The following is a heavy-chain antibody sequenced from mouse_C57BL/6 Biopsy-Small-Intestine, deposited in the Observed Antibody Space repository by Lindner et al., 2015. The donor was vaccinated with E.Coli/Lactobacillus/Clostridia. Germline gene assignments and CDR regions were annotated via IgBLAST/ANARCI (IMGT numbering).Heavy chain of an antibody. CDR1: GYTFTTYY. J-gene: IGHJ1*03. D-gene: IGHD5-1-1*01. Sequence: SVKVSCKASGYTFTTYYIHWVRQAPGQGLEWMGIINPGGGSATYAQKFQGRVTMTRDTSTRTVYMELNNLRSDDTAVYYCARDRRGYYTYYYMGVWGTGTTVTVSS. CDR3: ARDRRGYYTYYYMGV. V-gene: IGHV1S61*01. CDR2: INPGGGSA.